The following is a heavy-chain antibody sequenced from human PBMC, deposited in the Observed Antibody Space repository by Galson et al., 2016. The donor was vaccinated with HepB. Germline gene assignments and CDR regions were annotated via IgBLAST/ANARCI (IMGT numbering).Heavy chain of an antibody. CDR2: ISSIGST. J-gene: IGHJ4*02. CDR1: GGSITNDGYF. V-gene: IGHV4-31*03. D-gene: IGHD4-17*01. CDR3: ARDSQTTPNDF. Sequence: TLSLTCTVSGGSITNDGYFWSWIRHRPGKGLEWIGHISSIGSTNYNPSLQSRVSISVDTSQNQFSLKLNSVTTADTAVYYCARDSQTTPNDFWGQGILVTVSS.